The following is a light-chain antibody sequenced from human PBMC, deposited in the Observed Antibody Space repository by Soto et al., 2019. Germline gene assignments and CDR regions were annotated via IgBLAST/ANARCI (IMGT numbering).Light chain of an antibody. CDR2: DAS. V-gene: IGKV3-15*01. CDR3: QQYGSSPWT. J-gene: IGKJ1*01. Sequence: EIVMTPSPATLSVSPGERVTLSCRASQSVSNNLAWYQQKPGQAPRLLIHDASSRATGIPARFSGSGSGTEFTLTISRLEPEDFAVYYRQQYGSSPWTSGQGTKVDIK. CDR1: QSVSNN.